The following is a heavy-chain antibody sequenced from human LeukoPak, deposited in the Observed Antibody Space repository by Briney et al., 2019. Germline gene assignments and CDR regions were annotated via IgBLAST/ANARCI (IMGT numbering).Heavy chain of an antibody. J-gene: IGHJ4*02. CDR2: INQDGSEQ. V-gene: IGHV3-7*01. CDR1: GFTFSGYW. Sequence: GGSLRLSCAASGFTFSGYWMSWVRQAPGKGLEWVANINQDGSEQYYVDSVKGRFTISRDNAKNPLYLQMSSLRAEDTAVSNCARDPSKLELRPYWGQATLVTVSS. D-gene: IGHD1-7*01. CDR3: ARDPSKLELRPY.